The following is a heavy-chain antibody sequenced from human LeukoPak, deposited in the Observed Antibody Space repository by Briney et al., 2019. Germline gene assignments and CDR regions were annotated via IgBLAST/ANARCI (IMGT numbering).Heavy chain of an antibody. D-gene: IGHD6-19*01. CDR1: GYTFTSYY. V-gene: IGHV1-46*01. J-gene: IGHJ4*02. Sequence: ASVKVSCKASGYTFTSYYMHWVRQAPGQGLEWMGIINPSGGSTSYAQKFQGRVTMTRDTSISTAYMELSRLRSDDTAVYYCARVPGYSSGWYEYYFDYWGQGTLVTVSS. CDR2: INPSGGST. CDR3: ARVPGYSSGWYEYYFDY.